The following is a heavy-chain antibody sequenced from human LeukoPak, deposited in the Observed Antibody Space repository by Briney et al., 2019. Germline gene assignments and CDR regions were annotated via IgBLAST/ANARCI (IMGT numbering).Heavy chain of an antibody. V-gene: IGHV3-33*06. CDR2: ICNLGTNK. CDR1: GFTFKQYG. D-gene: IGHD2-2*03. J-gene: IGHJ5*02. Sequence: PGRPLTLSCAPSGFTFKQYGMHWVGQAPPKGLEWMAVICNLGTNKYYADAVTGRFTISRDNSKNTLYLQMNSLRAEDTAVYYCAKTPGYCSSTTCYHNWFDPWGQGTLVTVSS. CDR3: AKTPGYCSSTTCYHNWFDP.